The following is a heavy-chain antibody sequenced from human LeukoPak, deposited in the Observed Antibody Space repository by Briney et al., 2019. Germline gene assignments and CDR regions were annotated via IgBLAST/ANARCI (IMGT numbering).Heavy chain of an antibody. CDR3: AGAPNTNYFDF. CDR1: GASITSFY. Sequence: SETLSLTCTVSGASITSFYWSWIRQPPGEGLEWIGYIYHTGNSNYNPSLERRVTMLVDTSKNQLSLKLTSLTAADTAVYFCAGAPNTNYFDFWGQGVPVAVSP. CDR2: IYHTGNS. D-gene: IGHD1-26*01. J-gene: IGHJ4*02. V-gene: IGHV4-59*03.